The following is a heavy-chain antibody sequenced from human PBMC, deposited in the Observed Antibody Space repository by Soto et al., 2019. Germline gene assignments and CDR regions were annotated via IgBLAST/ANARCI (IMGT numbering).Heavy chain of an antibody. CDR2: INHSGST. CDR1: GGSFSGYY. Sequence: SETLSLTCAVYGGSFSGYYWSWIRQPPGKGLEWIGEINHSGSTNYNPSLKSRVTISVDTSKNQFSLKLSSVTAADTAVYYCARGPGRYCSSTSCYLWHAFDIWGQGTMVTVSS. D-gene: IGHD2-2*01. V-gene: IGHV4-34*01. CDR3: ARGPGRYCSSTSCYLWHAFDI. J-gene: IGHJ3*02.